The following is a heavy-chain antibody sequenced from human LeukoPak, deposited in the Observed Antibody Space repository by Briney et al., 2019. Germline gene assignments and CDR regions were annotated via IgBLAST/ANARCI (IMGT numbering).Heavy chain of an antibody. V-gene: IGHV3-30*02. J-gene: IGHJ4*02. CDR2: IRYDGSNK. CDR1: GFTFSSYG. CDR3: AKAGATYYDFWSDKV. D-gene: IGHD3-3*01. Sequence: PGGSLRLSCAASGFTFSSYGMHWVRQAPGKGLEWVAFIRYDGSNKYYADSVKGRFTISRDNSKNTLYLQMNSLRAEDTAVYYCAKAGATYYDFWSDKVWGQGTLVTVSS.